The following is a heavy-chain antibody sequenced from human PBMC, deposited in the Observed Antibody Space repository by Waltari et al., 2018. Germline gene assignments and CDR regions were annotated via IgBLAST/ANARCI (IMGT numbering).Heavy chain of an antibody. CDR1: GYTLTELS. CDR2: FDPEDGET. D-gene: IGHD3-16*02. J-gene: IGHJ4*02. V-gene: IGHV1-24*01. CDR3: ATVYITFGGVIAPFDY. Sequence: QVQLVQSGAEVKKPGASVKVSCKVSGYTLTELSMHWVRQAPGKGLEWMGGFDPEDGETIYAQKFQGRVTMTEDTSTDTAYMELSSLRSEDTAVYYCATVYITFGGVIAPFDYWGQGTLVTVSS.